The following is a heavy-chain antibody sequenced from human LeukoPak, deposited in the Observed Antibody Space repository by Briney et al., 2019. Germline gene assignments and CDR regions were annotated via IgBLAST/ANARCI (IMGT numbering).Heavy chain of an antibody. CDR3: ATPPDGYSSSIAPGDYFDY. CDR2: ISWNSGSI. J-gene: IGHJ4*02. CDR1: GFTFDDYA. D-gene: IGHD6-13*01. V-gene: IGHV3-9*01. Sequence: GGSLRLSCAASGFTFDDYAMHWVRQAPGKGLEWVSGISWNSGSIGYADSVKGRFTISRDNAKKSLYLQMNSLRAEDTAVYYCATPPDGYSSSIAPGDYFDYWGQGTLVTVSS.